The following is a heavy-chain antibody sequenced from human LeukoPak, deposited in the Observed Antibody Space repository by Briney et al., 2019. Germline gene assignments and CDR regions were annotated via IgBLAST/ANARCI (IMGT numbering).Heavy chain of an antibody. Sequence: PGRSLRLSCAASGFTFSSYGMHWVRQAPGKGLEWVTVISSDGTNKYYADSVKGRFTISRDNSKNTLYLQMNSLRTEDTAVYYCAKVLEAYCGGDCHAGAFDIWGQGTMVTVSS. J-gene: IGHJ3*02. CDR1: GFTFSSYG. D-gene: IGHD2-21*01. CDR3: AKVLEAYCGGDCHAGAFDI. V-gene: IGHV3-30*18. CDR2: ISSDGTNK.